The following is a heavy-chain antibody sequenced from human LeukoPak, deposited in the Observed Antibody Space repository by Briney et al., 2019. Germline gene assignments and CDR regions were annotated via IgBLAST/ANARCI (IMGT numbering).Heavy chain of an antibody. CDR3: ARVGDYEGPEYFQH. CDR2: IIPILGIA. CDR1: GGTFSSYA. J-gene: IGHJ1*01. Sequence: ASVKVSCKASGGTFSSYAISWVRQAPGQGLEWMGRIIPILGIANYAQKFQGRVTITADKSTSTAYMELSSLRSEDTAVYYCARVGDYEGPEYFQHWGQGTLVTVSS. V-gene: IGHV1-69*04. D-gene: IGHD4-17*01.